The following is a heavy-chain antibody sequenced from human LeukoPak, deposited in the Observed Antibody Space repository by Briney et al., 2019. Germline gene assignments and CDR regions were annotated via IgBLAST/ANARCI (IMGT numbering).Heavy chain of an antibody. Sequence: GGSLRLSCAASGFTFSSYAMSWVRQAPGKGLEWVSAIGDTTYYADSVKGRFTISRDNSKNTLYLQMNNLRAEDAAIYYCAKAYAFVGANYFDYWGQGTLVTVSS. CDR3: AKAYAFVGANYFDY. V-gene: IGHV3-23*01. J-gene: IGHJ4*02. CDR1: GFTFSSYA. D-gene: IGHD1-26*01. CDR2: IGDTT.